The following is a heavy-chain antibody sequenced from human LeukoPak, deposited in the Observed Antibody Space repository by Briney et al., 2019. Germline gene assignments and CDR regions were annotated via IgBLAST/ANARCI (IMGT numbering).Heavy chain of an antibody. D-gene: IGHD3-22*01. Sequence: SETLSLTCAVYGGSFSGYYWSWIRQPPGKGLEWIGEINHSGSTNYNPSLKSRVTISVDTSKNQFSLKLSSVTAADTAVYCCARGLPRRNYYDSSGYYSYYFDYWGQGTLVTVSS. CDR3: ARGLPRRNYYDSSGYYSYYFDY. V-gene: IGHV4-34*01. J-gene: IGHJ4*02. CDR1: GGSFSGYY. CDR2: INHSGST.